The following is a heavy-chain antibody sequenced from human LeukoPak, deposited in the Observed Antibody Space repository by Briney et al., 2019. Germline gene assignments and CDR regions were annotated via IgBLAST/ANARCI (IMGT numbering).Heavy chain of an antibody. CDR1: GFTFSSYA. Sequence: PGGSLRLSCAASGFTFSSYAMSWVRQAPGKGLEWVSAISGSGGSTYYADSVKGRFTISRDNSKNTLYLQMNSLRAEDTAVYYCAKRDHTFITIFGVVTSPHDYWGQGTLVTVSS. J-gene: IGHJ4*02. V-gene: IGHV3-23*01. CDR3: AKRDHTFITIFGVVTSPHDY. D-gene: IGHD3-3*01. CDR2: ISGSGGST.